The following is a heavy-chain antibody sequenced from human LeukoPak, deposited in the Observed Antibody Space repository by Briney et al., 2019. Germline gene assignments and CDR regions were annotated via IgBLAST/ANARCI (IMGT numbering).Heavy chain of an antibody. CDR1: GFTFSSYE. CDR2: ISSSGSTI. J-gene: IGHJ4*02. D-gene: IGHD3-9*01. Sequence: GGSLRLSCAASGFTFSSYEMNWVRQAPGKGLEWVSYISSSGSTIYYADSVKGRFTISRDNAENSLYLQMNSLRAEDTAVYYCARIVDILTGYYPSYYFDYWGQGTLVTVSS. V-gene: IGHV3-48*03. CDR3: ARIVDILTGYYPSYYFDY.